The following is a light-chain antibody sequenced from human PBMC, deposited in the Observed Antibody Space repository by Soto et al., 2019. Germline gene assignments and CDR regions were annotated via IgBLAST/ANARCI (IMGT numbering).Light chain of an antibody. CDR3: QQHSKWPIT. CDR1: QSVDSN. V-gene: IGKV3-15*01. CDR2: GIS. Sequence: EIVMTQSPGTLSLSPGETATLSCRASQSVDSNYLAWYQQKPGQAPRILVYGISTRATDIPARFNGSESGTEFTLNIRSLQSEDFGIYYCQQHSKWPITFGQGTRLEIK. J-gene: IGKJ5*01.